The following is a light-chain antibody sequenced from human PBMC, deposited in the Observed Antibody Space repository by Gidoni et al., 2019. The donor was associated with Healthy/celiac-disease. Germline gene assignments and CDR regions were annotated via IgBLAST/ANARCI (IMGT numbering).Light chain of an antibody. V-gene: IGKV3-20*01. CDR1: QSVSSSY. CDR3: QQYGSSPLVT. Sequence: IVLKPSPGTLSLSPGERATPACRASQSVSSSYLAWYQQKPGQAPRLLIYGASSRATGIPDRFSGSGSGTDFTLTISRLEPEDFAVYYCQQYGSSPLVTFGPGTKVDIK. CDR2: GAS. J-gene: IGKJ3*01.